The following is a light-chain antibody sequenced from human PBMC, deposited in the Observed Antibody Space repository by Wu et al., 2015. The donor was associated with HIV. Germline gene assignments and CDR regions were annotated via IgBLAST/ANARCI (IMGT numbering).Light chain of an antibody. CDR1: QSVSSSY. V-gene: IGKV3D-20*02. CDR2: DAS. J-gene: IGKJ2*01. Sequence: EIVLTQSPGTLSLSPGERATLSCRASQSVSSSYLAWYQQKPGQAPRLLISDASNRATGIPARFSGCGSGTDFTLTIINVEPEDSAVYYCQQRGNWPPYTFGQGTKVEIK. CDR3: QQRGNWPPYT.